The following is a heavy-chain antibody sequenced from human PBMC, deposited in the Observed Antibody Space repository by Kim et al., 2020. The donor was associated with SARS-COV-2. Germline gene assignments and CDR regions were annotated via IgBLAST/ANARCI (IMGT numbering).Heavy chain of an antibody. CDR3: ARHDDGIAYSDF. D-gene: IGHD3-22*01. J-gene: IGHJ4*02. Sequence: SETLSLTCNVSGGSISSSTYYWGWIRQPPGKGLEWIGSIYYSGSTYYNPSLKSRVTISVDPSNNQFSLKLSSATAADTAVYYCARHDDGIAYSDFWGQGTLVTVSP. CDR2: IYYSGST. V-gene: IGHV4-39*01. CDR1: GGSISSSTYY.